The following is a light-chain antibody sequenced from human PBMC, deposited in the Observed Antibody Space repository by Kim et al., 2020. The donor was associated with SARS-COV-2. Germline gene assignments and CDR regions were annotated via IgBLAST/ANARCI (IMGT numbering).Light chain of an antibody. J-gene: IGKJ1*01. CDR1: QSINSW. CDR3: QQFNSYSMT. CDR2: DAS. V-gene: IGKV1-5*01. Sequence: DIQMTQSPSSLSASVGDRVTITCRASQSINSWLAWYQQKPGKAPKLLIYDASSLESGVPSRFSGSGSGTEFTLTISSLQPDDIATYYCQQFNSYSMTFGEGTKVDIK.